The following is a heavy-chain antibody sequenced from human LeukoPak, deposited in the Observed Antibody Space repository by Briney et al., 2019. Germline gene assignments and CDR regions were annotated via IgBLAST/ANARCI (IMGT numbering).Heavy chain of an antibody. CDR2: IYPGDSNS. J-gene: IGHJ4*02. CDR3: ARRAHSGAMITLDY. D-gene: IGHD5-12*01. CDR1: GYGFTCYW. Sequence: GESLKISCRGSGYGFTCYWIVLVRQMRGKGLEWMWVIYPGDSNSRYSPSFQGQVTISADNSISTAYLQWGSLKASDTAMYYCARRAHSGAMITLDYWGQGTLVTVSS. V-gene: IGHV5-51*01.